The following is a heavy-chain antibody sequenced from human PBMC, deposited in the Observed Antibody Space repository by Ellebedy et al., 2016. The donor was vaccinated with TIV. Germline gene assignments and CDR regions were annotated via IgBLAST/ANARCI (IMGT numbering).Heavy chain of an antibody. D-gene: IGHD3-10*01. CDR3: ARGVYYYDSDDAFDI. CDR1: GYTFTSYG. Sequence: ASVKVSCKASGYTFTSYGISWVRQVPGQGLEWMGWISAYNGNTNYAQKLQGRVTMTTDTSTSTAYMELRSLRSDDTAVYYCARGVYYYDSDDAFDIWGQGTMVTVSS. V-gene: IGHV1-18*01. J-gene: IGHJ3*02. CDR2: ISAYNGNT.